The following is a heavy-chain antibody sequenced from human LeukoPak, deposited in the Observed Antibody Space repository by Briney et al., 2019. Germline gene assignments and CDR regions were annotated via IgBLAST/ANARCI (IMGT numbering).Heavy chain of an antibody. CDR1: GGSINSYY. V-gene: IGHV4-59*01. CDR2: IYYSGST. D-gene: IGHD5-18*01. Sequence: SETLSLTCAVSGGSINSYYWSWIRQSPGKGLEWIGYIYYSGSTNYNPSLKSRVTMSVDMSKNQFSLKLRSVTAADTAVYYCARTTEGGYTYDYFYYYYMDVWGKGTTVTISS. J-gene: IGHJ6*03. CDR3: ARTTEGGYTYDYFYYYYMDV.